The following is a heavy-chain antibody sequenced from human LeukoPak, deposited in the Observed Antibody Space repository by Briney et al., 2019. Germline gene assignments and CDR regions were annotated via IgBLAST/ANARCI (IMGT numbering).Heavy chain of an antibody. J-gene: IGHJ4*02. CDR3: ARDGLRRPPTPYCGGDCPLDY. D-gene: IGHD2-21*02. CDR2: ISSFSGTI. Sequence: GGSLRLSCAASGFTFNSYSMNWVRQAPGKGLEWVSYISSFSGTIYYADSVKGRFTISRDNAKNSLYLQMNSLRVEDTAMYYCARDGLRRPPTPYCGGDCPLDYWGQGTLVSVSS. CDR1: GFTFNSYS. V-gene: IGHV3-48*04.